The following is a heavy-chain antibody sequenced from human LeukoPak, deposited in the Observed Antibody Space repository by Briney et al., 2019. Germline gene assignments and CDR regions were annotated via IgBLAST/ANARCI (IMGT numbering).Heavy chain of an antibody. Sequence: GGSLRLSCAASGFTFSDYYMSWIRQTPGKGLEWVSYISSSSSYTNYADSVKGRFTISRDNAKNSLYLQMNSLRAEDTAVYYCATARGYSSSWSYYFDYWGQEPWSPSPQ. V-gene: IGHV3-11*06. CDR2: ISSSSSYT. CDR1: GFTFSDYY. D-gene: IGHD6-13*01. J-gene: IGHJ4*01. CDR3: ATARGYSSSWSYYFDY.